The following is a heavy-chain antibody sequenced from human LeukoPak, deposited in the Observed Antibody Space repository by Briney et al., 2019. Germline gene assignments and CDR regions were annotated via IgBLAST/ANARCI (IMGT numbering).Heavy chain of an antibody. J-gene: IGHJ4*02. D-gene: IGHD6-13*01. CDR3: ARDPGSSSFDL. CDR2: IDQDGSVR. CDR1: GFSFSTYW. Sequence: PGGSLKLSWEASGFSFSTYWMSWVRQTPEKGLEFVANIDQDGSVRNYMDSLKGRCTISRDNAKKSLYLEINSLRADDTAVYYCARDPGSSSFDLWGRGALVTVSS. V-gene: IGHV3-7*01.